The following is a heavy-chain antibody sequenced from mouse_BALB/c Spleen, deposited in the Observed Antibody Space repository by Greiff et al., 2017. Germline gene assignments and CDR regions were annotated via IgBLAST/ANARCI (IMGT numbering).Heavy chain of an antibody. CDR1: GFTFSSYA. CDR3: ARGSYGDY. V-gene: IGHV5-6-5*01. D-gene: IGHD1-1*01. CDR2: ISSGGST. J-gene: IGHJ2*01. Sequence: EVQRVESGGGLVKPGGSLKLSCAASGFTFSSYAMSWVRQTPEKRLEWVASISSGGSTYYPDSVKGRFTISRDNARNILYLQMSSLRSEDTAMYYCARGSYGDYWGQGTTLTVSS.